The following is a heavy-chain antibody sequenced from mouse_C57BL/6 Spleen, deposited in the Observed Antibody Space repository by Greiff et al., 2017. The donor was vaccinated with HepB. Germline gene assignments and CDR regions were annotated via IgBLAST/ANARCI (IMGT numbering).Heavy chain of an antibody. Sequence: EVKLMESGGGLVKPGGSLKLSCAASGFTFSDYGMHWVRQAPEKGLEWVAYISSGSSTIYYADTVKGRFTISRDNAKNTLFLQMTSLRSEDTAMYYCARAPVVEYYFDYWGQGTTLTDSS. D-gene: IGHD1-1*01. V-gene: IGHV5-17*01. CDR3: ARAPVVEYYFDY. CDR1: GFTFSDYG. CDR2: ISSGSSTI. J-gene: IGHJ2*01.